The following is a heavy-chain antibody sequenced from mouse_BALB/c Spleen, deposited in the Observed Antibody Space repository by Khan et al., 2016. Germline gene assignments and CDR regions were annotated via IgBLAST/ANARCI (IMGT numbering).Heavy chain of an antibody. Sequence: QVQLKQSGPQLVRPGASVKISCKASGYSFTSYWIHWVKQRPGQGLDWIGMIDPSDSETKLDQNFRDKATLTVDKSSRTAYMQLSSPTSEVSTIYYCTRREGVWGQGTTLTVAS. CDR1: GYSFTSYW. CDR2: IDPSDSET. D-gene: IGHD3-3*01. J-gene: IGHJ2*01. CDR3: TRREGV. V-gene: IGHV1S126*01.